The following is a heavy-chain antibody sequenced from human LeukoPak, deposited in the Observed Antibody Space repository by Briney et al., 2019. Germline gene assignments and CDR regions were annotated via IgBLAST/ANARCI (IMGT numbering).Heavy chain of an antibody. D-gene: IGHD3-10*01. CDR2: INPNSGGT. J-gene: IGHJ4*02. CDR3: ARDLSVGTMVRGGYDY. Sequence: ASVKVSCKASGYIFTGYYMHWVRQAPGQGLEWMGWINPNSGGTNYAQKFQGRVTMTRDTSISTAYMELSRLRSDDTAVYYCARDLSVGTMVRGGYDYWGQGTLVTVSS. CDR1: GYIFTGYY. V-gene: IGHV1-2*02.